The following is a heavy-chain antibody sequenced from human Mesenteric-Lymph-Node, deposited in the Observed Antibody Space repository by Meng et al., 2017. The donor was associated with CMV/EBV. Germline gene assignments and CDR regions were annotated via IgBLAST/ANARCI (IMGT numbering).Heavy chain of an antibody. CDR3: AKGGYCSSTSCYEY. D-gene: IGHD2-2*01. J-gene: IGHJ4*02. V-gene: IGHV3-23*01. CDR1: GFTFSNYA. Sequence: SGFTFSNYAMNWVRQAPGKGLEWVSSVSGTGGYTYYADSVKGRFTISRDNSRNTLYLQMSTLRADDTAVYYCAKGGYCSSTSCYEYWGQGTLVTVSS. CDR2: VSGTGGYT.